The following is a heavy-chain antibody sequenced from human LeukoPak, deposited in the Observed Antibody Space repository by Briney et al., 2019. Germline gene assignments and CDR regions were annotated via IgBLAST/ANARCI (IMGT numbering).Heavy chain of an antibody. CDR3: ARGAAGEDGSGPRESYYYYGMDV. J-gene: IGHJ6*02. CDR1: GGSISSGGYY. Sequence: PSETLSLTCTVSGGSISSGGYYWSWIRQHPGKGLEWIGYIYYSGSTYYNPSLKSRVTISVDTSKNQFSLKLSSVTAADTAVYYCARGAAGEDGSGPRESYYYYGMDVWGQGTTVTVSS. V-gene: IGHV4-31*03. CDR2: IYYSGST. D-gene: IGHD3-10*01.